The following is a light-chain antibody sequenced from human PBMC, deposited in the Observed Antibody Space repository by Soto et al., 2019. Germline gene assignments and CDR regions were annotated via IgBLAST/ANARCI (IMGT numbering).Light chain of an antibody. Sequence: DIHMTQSPSTLSASVGDRVTITCRASQSISSWLAWYQQKPGKAPKLLIYDVSSLQSGVPSRFSGSGSGTEFTLTISSLKPDDFASYYCQYYRTFGQGTKVDI. CDR1: QSISSW. J-gene: IGKJ1*01. CDR2: DVS. V-gene: IGKV1-5*01. CDR3: QYYRT.